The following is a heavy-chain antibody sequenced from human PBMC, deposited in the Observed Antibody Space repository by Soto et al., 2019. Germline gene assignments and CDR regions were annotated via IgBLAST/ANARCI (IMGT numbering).Heavy chain of an antibody. J-gene: IGHJ4*02. CDR2: ISSSGSTI. V-gene: IGHV3-48*03. CDR3: PREPLDSHYFDY. D-gene: IGHD4-4*01. CDR1: GFTFSSYE. Sequence: GGSLRLSCAASGFTFSSYEMNWVRQAPGKGLEWVSYISSSGSTIYYADFVKGRFTISRDNAKHSLDLQMNSLRAEATAVYYCPREPLDSHYFDYRGQGTLVT.